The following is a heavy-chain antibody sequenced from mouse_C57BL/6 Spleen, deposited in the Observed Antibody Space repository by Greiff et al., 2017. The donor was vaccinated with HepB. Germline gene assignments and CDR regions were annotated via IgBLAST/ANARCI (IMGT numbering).Heavy chain of an antibody. CDR1: GYTFTSYW. V-gene: IGHV1-74*01. J-gene: IGHJ4*01. CDR3: AIDQATYYAMDY. CDR2: IHPSDSDT. D-gene: IGHD3-2*02. Sequence: QVQLKQPGAELVKPGASVKVSCKASGYTFTSYWMHWVKQRPGQGLEWIGRIHPSDSDTNYNQKFKGKATLTVDKSSSTAYMQLSSLTSEDSAVYYCAIDQATYYAMDYWGQGTSVTVSS.